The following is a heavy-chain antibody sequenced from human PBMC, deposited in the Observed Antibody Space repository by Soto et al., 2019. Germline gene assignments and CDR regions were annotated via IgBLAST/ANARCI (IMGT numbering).Heavy chain of an antibody. D-gene: IGHD3-22*01. J-gene: IGHJ4*02. V-gene: IGHV5-51*01. CDR1: GYSFTSYW. CDR2: IYPGDSDT. Sequence: GESLKISCEGSGYSFTSYWIGWVRQMPGKGLGWMGIIYPGDSDTRYSPSFQGQVTISADKSISTAYLQWSSLKASDTAMYYCARHVSIVYYDSSGYYLDYWGQGTLVTVSS. CDR3: ARHVSIVYYDSSGYYLDY.